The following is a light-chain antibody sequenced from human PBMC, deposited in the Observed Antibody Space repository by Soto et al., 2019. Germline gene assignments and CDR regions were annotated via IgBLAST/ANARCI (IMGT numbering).Light chain of an antibody. CDR1: KLGDKY. J-gene: IGLJ1*01. V-gene: IGLV3-1*01. CDR2: QDT. CDR3: QAWDSSTAV. Sequence: SYELTQPPSVSVSPGQTASIPCSGDKLGDKYACWYQQKPGQSPVLLIYQDTKRPSGIPERFSGSNSGNTATLTISGTQAMDDADYYCQAWDSSTAVFGTGTKVIVL.